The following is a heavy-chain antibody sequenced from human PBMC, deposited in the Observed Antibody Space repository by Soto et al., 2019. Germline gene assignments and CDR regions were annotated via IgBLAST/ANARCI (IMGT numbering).Heavy chain of an antibody. Sequence: QVHLVQSGAEVKKPGASVKVSCKGSGYAFTTYGITWVRQAPGQGLEWMGWISAHNGNTNYAQKLQGRVTVTRDTSTSTAYMELRRLSSDDTAVYYCARGRYGDYWGQGARVTVSS. V-gene: IGHV1-18*01. D-gene: IGHD1-26*01. CDR2: ISAHNGNT. J-gene: IGHJ4*02. CDR1: GYAFTTYG. CDR3: ARGRYGDY.